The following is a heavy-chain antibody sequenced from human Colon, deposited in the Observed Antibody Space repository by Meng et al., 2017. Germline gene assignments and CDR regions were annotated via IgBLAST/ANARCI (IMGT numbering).Heavy chain of an antibody. CDR2: IDYSGTT. CDR1: GDSIRSNSYH. V-gene: IGHV4-39*01. J-gene: IGHJ5*02. CDR3: VRRINTYGGWFDP. D-gene: IGHD3-16*01. Sequence: QVQLQESGPGLVKPSETLSLTCTVSGDSIRSNSYHWGWARQPPGEGLEWIENIDYSGTTYYNPSLQSRVIISADTANNQFSLKLTSVTAADTGAYYCVRRINTYGGWFDPWGQGILVTVSS.